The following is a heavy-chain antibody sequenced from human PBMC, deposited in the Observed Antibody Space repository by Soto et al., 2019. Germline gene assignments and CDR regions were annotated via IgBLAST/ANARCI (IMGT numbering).Heavy chain of an antibody. CDR3: ARDGGRHSGGSDY. CDR2: IIPIFGTA. V-gene: IGHV1-69*01. CDR1: GGTFSSYS. J-gene: IGHJ4*02. Sequence: QVQLVQSGAEVKKPGSSVKVSCKASGGTFSSYSINWVRQAPGQGLEWMGEIIPIFGTANYAQKFQGRVTITADESPSTAYMELSSLRSEETAVYYCARDGGRHSGGSDYWGQGPLVTVSS. D-gene: IGHD1-26*01.